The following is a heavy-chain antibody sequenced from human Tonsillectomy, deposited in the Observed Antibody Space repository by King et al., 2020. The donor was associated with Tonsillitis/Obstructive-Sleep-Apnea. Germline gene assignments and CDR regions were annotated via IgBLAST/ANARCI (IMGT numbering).Heavy chain of an antibody. J-gene: IGHJ6*04. V-gene: IGHV4-39*01. D-gene: IGHD4-11*01. CDR3: ARHVDYMGTYYYSMDV. Sequence: QLQESGPGLVKPSETLSLTCTVSGGSVSSSAYYWGWIRQSPEKGLEWIGSIYYSGTTYYNLSLESRVTISVDTSKNLFSLKLSSVTAADSAVYYCARHVDYMGTYYYSMDVWGKGTTVTVSS. CDR2: IYYSGTT. CDR1: GGSVSSSAYY.